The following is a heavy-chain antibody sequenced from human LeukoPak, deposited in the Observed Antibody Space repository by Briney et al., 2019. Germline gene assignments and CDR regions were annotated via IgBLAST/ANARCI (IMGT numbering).Heavy chain of an antibody. CDR2: IYTGGSP. CDR1: GDSISSSLYY. V-gene: IGHV4-61*02. J-gene: IGHJ6*03. CDR3: ARDHEGASWYPPYYCYYYMDV. Sequence: SETLSLTCTVSGDSISSSLYYWSWIRQPAGKGLEWVGRIYTGGSPDYNPSLKSRVTISVDTSKNQFSLKLSSVTAADTAVYYCARDHEGASWYPPYYCYYYMDVWGKGTTVTASS. D-gene: IGHD6-13*01.